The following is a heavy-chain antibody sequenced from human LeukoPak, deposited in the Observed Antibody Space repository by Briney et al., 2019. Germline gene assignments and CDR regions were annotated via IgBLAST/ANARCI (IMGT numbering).Heavy chain of an antibody. CDR3: ARRPRDTSGYYLGAFHD. V-gene: IGHV3-23*01. D-gene: IGHD3-22*01. CDR2: IGASGADT. Sequence: PGGSLRFSCAASGFTFINYAMTWVRQALGKGLEWVSVIGASGADTYYSDSVKGRFTVSRDNSQNTLFLHMSSLRAEDTAVYFCARRPRDTSGYYLGAFHDWGQGTTVTVSS. J-gene: IGHJ3*01. CDR1: GFTFINYA.